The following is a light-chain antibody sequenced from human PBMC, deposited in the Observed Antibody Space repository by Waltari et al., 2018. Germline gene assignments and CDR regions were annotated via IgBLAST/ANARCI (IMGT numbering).Light chain of an antibody. CDR3: QQAKNFPAVS. CDR2: VAT. J-gene: IGKJ4*01. Sequence: DIQMTQSPSSVSASVGHRVTINCRASQDIGSWLAWYQHKPGKAPKLLIYVATNLQSGVPSRFSGSGSGTDFTLTISGLQADDSAIYYCQQAKNFPAVSFGGGTKVEIK. CDR1: QDIGSW. V-gene: IGKV1-12*01.